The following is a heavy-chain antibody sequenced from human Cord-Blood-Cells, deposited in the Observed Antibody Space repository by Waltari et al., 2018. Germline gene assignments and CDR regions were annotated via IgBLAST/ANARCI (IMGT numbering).Heavy chain of an antibody. CDR2: FDPEDGET. J-gene: IGHJ4*02. CDR3: ATDLDSSGWYWDY. CDR1: GYTLTELH. Sequence: QVQLVQSGAEVKKAGEPVKGYCKVSGYTLTELHIHWVRQAPGEGLEWMGGFDPEDGETIYAQKFQGRVTMTEDTSTDTAYMELSSLRSEDTAVYYCATDLDSSGWYWDYWGQGTLVTVSS. D-gene: IGHD6-19*01. V-gene: IGHV1-24*01.